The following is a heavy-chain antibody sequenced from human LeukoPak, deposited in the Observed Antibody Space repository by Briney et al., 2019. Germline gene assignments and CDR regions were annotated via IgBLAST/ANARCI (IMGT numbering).Heavy chain of an antibody. D-gene: IGHD6-6*01. CDR2: IYYSGNT. CDR3: ARASLEYSSSSGWFDP. J-gene: IGHJ5*02. CDR1: GGSIIDYY. V-gene: IGHV4-59*08. Sequence: SETLSLTCTGSGGSIIDYYWSWIRQPPGKGLEWIGYIYYSGNTRYNPSLKSRVTISVDTSKNQFSLKLSSVTAADTAVYYCARASLEYSSSSGWFDPWGQGTLVTVSS.